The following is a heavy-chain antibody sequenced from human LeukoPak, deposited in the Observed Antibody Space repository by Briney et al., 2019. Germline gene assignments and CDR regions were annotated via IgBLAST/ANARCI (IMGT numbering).Heavy chain of an antibody. CDR2: INPSGGST. J-gene: IGHJ4*02. Sequence: ASVTVSCKASGYTFTSYYMHWVRRAPGQGLEWMGIINPSGGSTSYAQKFQGRVTMTRDTSTSTVYMELSSLRSEDTAVYYCARDSSPVYSSGTLDYWGQGTLVTVSS. D-gene: IGHD6-19*01. V-gene: IGHV1-46*01. CDR1: GYTFTSYY. CDR3: ARDSSPVYSSGTLDY.